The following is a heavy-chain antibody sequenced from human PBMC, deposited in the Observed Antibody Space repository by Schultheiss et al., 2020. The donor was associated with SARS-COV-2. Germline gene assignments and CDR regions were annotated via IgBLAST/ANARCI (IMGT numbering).Heavy chain of an antibody. CDR2: IYSGGST. D-gene: IGHD5-12*01. Sequence: GESLKISCAASGFTFSSYSMNWVRQAPGKGLEWVSVIYSGGSTYYADSVKGRFTISRDNSKNTLYLQMNSLRAEDTAVYYCARGSGYDEDYYYYYMDVWGKGTTVTVSS. V-gene: IGHV3-66*01. CDR3: ARGSGYDEDYYYYYMDV. J-gene: IGHJ6*03. CDR1: GFTFSSYS.